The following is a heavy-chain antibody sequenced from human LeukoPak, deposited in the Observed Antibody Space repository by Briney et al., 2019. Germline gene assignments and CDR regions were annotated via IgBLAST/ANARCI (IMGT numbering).Heavy chain of an antibody. Sequence: SVKVSCKASGGTFSSYAISWVRQAPGQGLEWMGRIIPILGIANYAQKFQGRVTITADKSTSTAYMELSSLRSEDTAVYYCARDFGVVVVILTDMDVWGQGTTVTVSS. V-gene: IGHV1-69*04. CDR2: IIPILGIA. J-gene: IGHJ6*02. D-gene: IGHD3-22*01. CDR1: GGTFSSYA. CDR3: ARDFGVVVVILTDMDV.